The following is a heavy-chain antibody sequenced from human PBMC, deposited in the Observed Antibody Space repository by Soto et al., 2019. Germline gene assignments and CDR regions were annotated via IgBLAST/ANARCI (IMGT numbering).Heavy chain of an antibody. CDR2: INPNSGGA. CDR3: AVSGGGYDLGDY. D-gene: IGHD5-12*01. CDR1: GYTFIGYY. J-gene: IGHJ4*02. V-gene: IGHV1-2*04. Sequence: QVQLVQSGAEVKKPGASVKVSCKASGYTFIGYYIHWVRQAPGQGLEWMGWINPNSGGAKYSQKFQAWVTMTSDTSISTAYMELSRLKSDDTAVYYCAVSGGGYDLGDYWGQGTLVTVSS.